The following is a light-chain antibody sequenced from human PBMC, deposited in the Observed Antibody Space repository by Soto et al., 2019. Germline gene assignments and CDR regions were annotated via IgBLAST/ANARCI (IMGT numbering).Light chain of an antibody. J-gene: IGLJ1*01. CDR3: TSYTSSSLYV. CDR2: DVS. CDR1: SNDVGGYEY. V-gene: IGLV2-14*03. Sequence: QSALTQPASVSGSPGQSITMSCTGTSNDVGGYEYVSWYQQHPGKAPKLMIYDVSNRPSGVSDRFSGSKFGNTASLTVSGLQAEYEADYYCTSYTSSSLYVFGTGTKVTAL.